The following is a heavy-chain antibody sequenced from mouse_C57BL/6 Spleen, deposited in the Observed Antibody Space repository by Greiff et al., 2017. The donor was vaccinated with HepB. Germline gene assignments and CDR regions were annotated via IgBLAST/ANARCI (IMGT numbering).Heavy chain of an antibody. D-gene: IGHD1-1*01. CDR2: IYPGSGST. V-gene: IGHV1-55*01. CDR1: GYTFTSYW. Sequence: QVQLQQPGAELVKPGASVKMSCKASGYTFTSYWITWVKQRPGQGLEWIGDIYPGSGSTNYNEKFKSKATLTVDTSSSTAYMQLSSLTSEDSAVYYGAREHPDYCGTSQRCFDVWGTGTTVTVSS. J-gene: IGHJ1*03. CDR3: AREHPDYCGTSQRCFDV.